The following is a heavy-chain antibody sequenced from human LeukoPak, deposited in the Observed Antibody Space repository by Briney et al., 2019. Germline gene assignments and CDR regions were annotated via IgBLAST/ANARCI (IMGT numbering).Heavy chain of an antibody. J-gene: IGHJ4*02. Sequence: PGGSLRLSCAASGFTVSSNYMSWVRQAPGKGLEWVSVIYSGGSTYYADSVKGRFTISRDNSKNTLYLQMNSLRAEDTAVYYCARGGGGYSYGEIDYWGQGTLVTVSS. CDR2: IYSGGST. D-gene: IGHD5-18*01. V-gene: IGHV3-53*01. CDR1: GFTVSSNY. CDR3: ARGGGGYSYGEIDY.